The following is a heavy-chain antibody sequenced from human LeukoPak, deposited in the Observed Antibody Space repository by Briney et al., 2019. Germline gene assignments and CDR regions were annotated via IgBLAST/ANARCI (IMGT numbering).Heavy chain of an antibody. CDR1: GGSISSNY. Sequence: SETLSLTCTVSGGSISSNYWSWIRQPPGKGLEWIGYIYYSGSTNYNPSLKSRVTMSVDSSKNQFSLKLRSVTVADTAVYYCARDRYYYDSSSYFSAFDTWGQGTMVTVSS. V-gene: IGHV4-59*12. D-gene: IGHD3-22*01. J-gene: IGHJ3*02. CDR3: ARDRYYYDSSSYFSAFDT. CDR2: IYYSGST.